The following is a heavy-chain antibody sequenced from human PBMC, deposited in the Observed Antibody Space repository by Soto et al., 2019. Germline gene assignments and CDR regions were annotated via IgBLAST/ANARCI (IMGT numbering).Heavy chain of an antibody. J-gene: IGHJ4*02. D-gene: IGHD6-13*01. Sequence: PSETLSLTCTVSGGSISSYYWSWIRQPPGKGLEWIGYIYYSGSTNYNPSLKSRVTISVDTSKNQFSLKLSSVTAADTAVYYCARGEEESIAAAGPFVYGGQGALDTVSS. CDR3: ARGEEESIAAAGPFVY. V-gene: IGHV4-59*01. CDR1: GGSISSYY. CDR2: IYYSGST.